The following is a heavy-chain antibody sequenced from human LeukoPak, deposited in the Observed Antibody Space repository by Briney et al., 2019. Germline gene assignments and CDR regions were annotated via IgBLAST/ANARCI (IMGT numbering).Heavy chain of an antibody. D-gene: IGHD3-22*01. CDR2: IIPIFGTA. J-gene: IGHJ3*02. Sequence: ASVKVSCKASGGTFSSYAISWVRQAPGQGLEWMGGIIPIFGTANYAQKFQGRVTITADESTSTAYMELSSLRSEDTAVYYCARDRWLRPDSFDIWGRGTMVTVSS. CDR1: GGTFSSYA. V-gene: IGHV1-69*13. CDR3: ARDRWLRPDSFDI.